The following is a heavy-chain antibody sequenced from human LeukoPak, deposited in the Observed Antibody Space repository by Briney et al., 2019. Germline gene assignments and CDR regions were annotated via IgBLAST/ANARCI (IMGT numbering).Heavy chain of an antibody. V-gene: IGHV1-69*05. CDR2: IIPIFGTA. D-gene: IGHD5-12*01. CDR1: GGTFSSYA. Sequence: ASVKVSCKASGGTFSSYAISWVRQAPGQGLEWMGGIIPIFGTANYAQKFQGRVTITTDESTSTAYMELSSLRSEDTAVYYCARQYSGYDFSSHYYYYMDVWGKGTTVTVSS. J-gene: IGHJ6*03. CDR3: ARQYSGYDFSSHYYYYMDV.